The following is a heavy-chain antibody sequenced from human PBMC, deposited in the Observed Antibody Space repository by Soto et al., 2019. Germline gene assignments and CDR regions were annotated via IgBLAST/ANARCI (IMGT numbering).Heavy chain of an antibody. CDR1: GFTLSSYW. CDR3: ARVAGLAGHV. Sequence: AQLMESGGGLVQPGGSLRLSCAASGFTLSSYWMSWVRQAPGKGLEWVANIKQDGGDKYYVDSVKGRFIISRDNAKNSLYLQMDSLRAEDTAVFYCARVAGLAGHVWGQGTLVTVSS. D-gene: IGHD6-19*01. CDR2: IKQDGGDK. V-gene: IGHV3-7*01. J-gene: IGHJ4*02.